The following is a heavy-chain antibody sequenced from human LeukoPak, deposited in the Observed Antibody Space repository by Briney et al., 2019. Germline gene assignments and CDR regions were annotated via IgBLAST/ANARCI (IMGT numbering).Heavy chain of an antibody. CDR1: GFTFSSYA. V-gene: IGHV3-23*01. CDR2: IGGSGANT. CDR3: AKDTAVVPAAPYGMDV. J-gene: IGHJ6*02. D-gene: IGHD2-2*01. Sequence: GGSLRLSCAASGFTFSSYAMSWVRQAPGKGLEWVSTIGGSGANTYYADSVKGRFTISRDNSKNTLFLQMNSLRAEDTAVYYCAKDTAVVPAAPYGMDVWGQGTTVTVSS.